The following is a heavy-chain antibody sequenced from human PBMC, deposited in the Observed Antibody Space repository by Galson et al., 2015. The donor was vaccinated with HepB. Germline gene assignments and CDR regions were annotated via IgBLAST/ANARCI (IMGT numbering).Heavy chain of an antibody. CDR2: INPNSGDT. CDR3: ARADYYGSGSYGAFDI. J-gene: IGHJ3*02. CDR1: GYTFTGYY. V-gene: IGHV1-2*04. D-gene: IGHD3-10*01. Sequence: SVKVSCKVSGYTFTGYYMHWVRQAPGQGLEWMGWINPNSGDTNYAQGFQGWVTMTRDTSISTAYMELRRLRSDDTAVYYCARADYYGSGSYGAFDIWGQGTMVTVSS.